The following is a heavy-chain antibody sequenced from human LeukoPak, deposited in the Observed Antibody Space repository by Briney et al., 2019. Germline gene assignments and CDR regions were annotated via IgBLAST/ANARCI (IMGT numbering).Heavy chain of an antibody. CDR1: VLPFNSYA. CDR2: ISGSGGST. CDR3: AKDPSYILLWFGELDY. V-gene: IGHV3-23*01. J-gene: IGHJ4*02. D-gene: IGHD3-10*01. Sequence: PGGSLTLSCAVSVLPFNSYAMLWARQAPGRGVEWVSAISGSGGSTYYADSVKSRFTSARDNSKNTLYLQMNSLRAEDTAVYYCAKDPSYILLWFGELDYWGQGTLVTVSS.